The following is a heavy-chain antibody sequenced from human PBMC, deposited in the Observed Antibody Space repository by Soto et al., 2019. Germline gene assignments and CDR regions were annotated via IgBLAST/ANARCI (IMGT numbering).Heavy chain of an antibody. CDR1: GFSLSTSGMC. CDR2: IDWDHDK. CDR3: ARISYSSGWVDY. V-gene: IGHV2-70*01. J-gene: IGHJ4*02. D-gene: IGHD6-19*01. Sequence: SGPTLVNPPQTLTLTCTFSGFSLSTSGMCVSWIRHPPGKDLECLELIDWDHDKYYSTSLKTRLNISKDTSKNQVVLTMTNMDPVDTDTYYCARISYSSGWVDYGGKGTPVNVSS.